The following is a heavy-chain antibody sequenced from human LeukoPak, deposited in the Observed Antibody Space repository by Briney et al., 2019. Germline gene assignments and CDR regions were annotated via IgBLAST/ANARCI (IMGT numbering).Heavy chain of an antibody. D-gene: IGHD2/OR15-2a*01. CDR3: ARHIPSTGPGEYYMDV. Sequence: GESLQISCQASGYDFPTYWFGWVRPLPGKGLEWMGVIYPDDSDTKYNPSFQGQVTISVDKSISTGYLQWSSLKASDTAMYYCARHIPSTGPGEYYMDVWGRGTTVIVS. V-gene: IGHV5-51*01. CDR1: GYDFPTYW. CDR2: IYPDDSDT. J-gene: IGHJ6*04.